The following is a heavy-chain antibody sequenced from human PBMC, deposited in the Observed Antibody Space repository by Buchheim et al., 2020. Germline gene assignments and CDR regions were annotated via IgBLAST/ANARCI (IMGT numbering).Heavy chain of an antibody. Sequence: QVQLQESGPGLVKPSETLPLTCTVSGGSISSYYWSWIRQPPGKGLEWIGYIYYSGSTNYNPSLKSRVTISVDTSKNQFSLKLSSVTAADTAVYYCARGRYCSGGSCFVPWGQGTL. CDR3: ARGRYCSGGSCFVP. J-gene: IGHJ5*02. CDR2: IYYSGST. D-gene: IGHD2-15*01. V-gene: IGHV4-59*01. CDR1: GGSISSYY.